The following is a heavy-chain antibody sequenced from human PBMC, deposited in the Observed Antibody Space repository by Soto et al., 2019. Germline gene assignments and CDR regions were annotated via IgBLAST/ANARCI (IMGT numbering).Heavy chain of an antibody. CDR3: ARRYCSGGSCHGGHWYFDL. J-gene: IGHJ2*01. CDR2: INPNSGGT. CDR1: GYTFTGYY. Sequence: ASVKVSCKASGYTFTGYYMHWVRQAPGQGLEWMGWINPNSGGTNYAQKFQGWVTMTRDTSISTAYMELSRLRSDDTAVYYCARRYCSGGSCHGGHWYFDLWGRGTLVTVSS. D-gene: IGHD2-15*01. V-gene: IGHV1-2*04.